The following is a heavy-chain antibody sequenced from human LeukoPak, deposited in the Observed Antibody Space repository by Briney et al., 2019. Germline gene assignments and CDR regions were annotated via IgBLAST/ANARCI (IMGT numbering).Heavy chain of an antibody. Sequence: GASVKVSCKASGYTFGTYGFCWVRQAPGQGLEWMGWISALNGQTKSAQKLQDRLSMTTDTSTTTAYMELRSLRSDDTAVYYCAKVVGDRMDYWGQGTLVTVSS. CDR1: GYTFGTYG. V-gene: IGHV1-18*01. CDR2: ISALNGQT. CDR3: AKVVGDRMDY. J-gene: IGHJ4*02. D-gene: IGHD3-16*01.